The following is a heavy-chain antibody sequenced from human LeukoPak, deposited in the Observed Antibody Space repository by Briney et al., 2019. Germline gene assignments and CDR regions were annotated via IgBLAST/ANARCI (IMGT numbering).Heavy chain of an antibody. D-gene: IGHD6-19*01. J-gene: IGHJ4*02. Sequence: AGGSLRLSCTASGFTFGDYAISWFRQAPGKGLEWVGFIRSISYGGTTDYAASVKGRFTISRDDSKGIAYLQMNSLRAEDTAVYYCAKDHSSGWYQHYYFDYWGQGTLVTVSS. CDR2: IRSISYGGTT. CDR1: GFTFGDYA. CDR3: AKDHSSGWYQHYYFDY. V-gene: IGHV3-49*03.